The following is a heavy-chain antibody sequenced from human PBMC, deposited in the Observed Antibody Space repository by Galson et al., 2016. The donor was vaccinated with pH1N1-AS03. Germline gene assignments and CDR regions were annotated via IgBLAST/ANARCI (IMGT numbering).Heavy chain of an antibody. CDR3: TKGYLTSTAVIARDGLDI. CDR1: GFTVSSSH. V-gene: IGHV3-53*01. CDR2: IYSGGTT. Sequence: SLRLSCAASGFTVSSSHMNWVRQAPGKGLEWVSIIYSGGTTYYADSVKGRFTISRDGSKNTLYLQMNGLRGEDTAVYYCTKGYLTSTAVIARDGLDIWGQGTMVTVSS. D-gene: IGHD2-21*01. J-gene: IGHJ3*02.